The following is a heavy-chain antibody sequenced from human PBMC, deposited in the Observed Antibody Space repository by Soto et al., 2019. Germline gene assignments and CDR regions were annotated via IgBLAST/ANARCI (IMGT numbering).Heavy chain of an antibody. Sequence: SETLSLTCTVSGGSVSSGNYYWSWIRQPPGKRLEWIGYIYYTGSTNYNPSLKSRVTISVDTSKNQFSLKLSSVTAADTAVYYCASYSSGWYDVSFWGQGTLVNVSS. V-gene: IGHV4-61*01. J-gene: IGHJ4*02. CDR3: ASYSSGWYDVSF. CDR2: IYYTGST. CDR1: GGSVSSGNYY. D-gene: IGHD6-19*01.